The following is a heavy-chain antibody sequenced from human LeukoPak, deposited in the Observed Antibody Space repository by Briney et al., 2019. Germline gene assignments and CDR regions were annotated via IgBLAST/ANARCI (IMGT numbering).Heavy chain of an antibody. CDR2: IYHSGST. Sequence: PSETLSLTCTVSGGSISSGGYYWSWLRQPPGKGLEWIGYIYHSGSTYYNPSLKSRVTISVDRSKNQFSLKLSSVTAADTAVYYCAREVVLQGFDYWGQGTLVTVSS. J-gene: IGHJ4*02. CDR3: AREVVLQGFDY. D-gene: IGHD2-15*01. V-gene: IGHV4-30-2*01. CDR1: GGSISSGGYY.